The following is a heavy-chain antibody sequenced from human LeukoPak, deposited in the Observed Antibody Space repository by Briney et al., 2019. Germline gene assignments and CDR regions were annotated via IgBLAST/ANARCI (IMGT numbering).Heavy chain of an antibody. CDR1: GFTFSSYG. J-gene: IGHJ4*02. CDR2: ISSSSSYI. CDR3: ARITKHIVVVTAIDY. D-gene: IGHD2-21*02. Sequence: GGSLRLPCAASGFTFSSYGMNWVRQAPGKGLEWVSSISSSSSYIYYADSVKGRFTISRDNAKNSLYLQMNSLRAEDTAVYYCARITKHIVVVTAIDYWGQGTLVTVSS. V-gene: IGHV3-21*01.